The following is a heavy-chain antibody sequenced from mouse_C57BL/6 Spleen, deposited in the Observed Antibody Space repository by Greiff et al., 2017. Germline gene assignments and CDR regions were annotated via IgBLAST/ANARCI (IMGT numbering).Heavy chain of an antibody. CDR1: GYTFTSYW. D-gene: IGHD1-1*01. J-gene: IGHJ3*01. V-gene: IGHV1-61*01. Sequence: QVQLQQPGAELVRPGSSVKLSCKASGYTFTSYWMDWVKQRPGQGLEWIGNIYPSDSETHYNQKFKDKATLTVDKSSSTAYMQLSSLTSEDSAVYYCARLPHYGSSYGFAYWGQGTLGTVSA. CDR3: ARLPHYGSSYGFAY. CDR2: IYPSDSET.